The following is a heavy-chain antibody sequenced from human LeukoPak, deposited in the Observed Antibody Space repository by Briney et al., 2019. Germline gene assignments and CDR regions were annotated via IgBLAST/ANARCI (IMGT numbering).Heavy chain of an antibody. V-gene: IGHV3-64*01. CDR1: GFTFSSYA. D-gene: IGHD1-26*01. CDR3: ARDFLVGATAFDI. Sequence: GSLRLSCAASGFTFSSYAFHWVRQAPGKGLEYVSAISSNGGRTYYANSVKGRFTISRDNSKNTLYLQMGRLRAEDMAVYYCARDFLVGATAFDIWGQGTMVTVSS. J-gene: IGHJ3*02. CDR2: ISSNGGRT.